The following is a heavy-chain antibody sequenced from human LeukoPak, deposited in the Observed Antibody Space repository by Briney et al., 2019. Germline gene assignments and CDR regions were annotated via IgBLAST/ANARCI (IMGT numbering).Heavy chain of an antibody. CDR2: IYYSGST. CDR3: ARQYYYYYMDV. V-gene: IGHV4-59*08. CDR1: GGSISSYY. J-gene: IGHJ6*03. Sequence: SETLSLTCTVSGGSISSYYWSWIRQPPGKGLEWIGYIYYSGSTNYNPSLKSRVTISVDTSKNQFSLKLSSVTAADTAVYYCARQYYYYYMDVWGKGTTVTVS.